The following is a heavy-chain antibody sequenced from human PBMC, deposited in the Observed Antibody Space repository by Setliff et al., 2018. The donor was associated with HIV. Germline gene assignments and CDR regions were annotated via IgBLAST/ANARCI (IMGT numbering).Heavy chain of an antibody. CDR1: GYSINSDYY. J-gene: IGHJ4*02. D-gene: IGHD5-12*01. Sequence: SSETLSLTCSVSGYSINSDYYWGWIRQSPGKGLQWIGHVYGSGSTSYNPSLKSRVTMSVDTSKTQVSLRLSPVTAADTAVYFCARRTNGYAALDYWGQGTLVTVSS. V-gene: IGHV4-38-2*01. CDR2: VYGSGST. CDR3: ARRTNGYAALDY.